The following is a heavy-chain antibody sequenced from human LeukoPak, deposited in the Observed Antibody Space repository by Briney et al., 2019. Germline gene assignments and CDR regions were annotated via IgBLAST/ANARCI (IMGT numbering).Heavy chain of an antibody. CDR3: ARDSFNYYDSSPPGYFQH. D-gene: IGHD3-22*01. V-gene: IGHV3-30-3*01. Sequence: GGSLRLSCAAPGFTFSSYAMHWVRQAPGKGLEWVAVISYDGSNKYYADSVKGRFTISRDNSKNTLYLQMNSLRAEDTAVYYCARDSFNYYDSSPPGYFQHWGQGTLVTVSS. CDR2: ISYDGSNK. CDR1: GFTFSSYA. J-gene: IGHJ1*01.